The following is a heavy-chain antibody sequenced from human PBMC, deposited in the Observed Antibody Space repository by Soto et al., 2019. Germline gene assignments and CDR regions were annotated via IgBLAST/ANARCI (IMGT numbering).Heavy chain of an antibody. D-gene: IGHD6-13*01. J-gene: IGHJ4*02. CDR3: ARGGGAAAGIGY. CDR2: INHSGST. CDR1: GGSFSGYY. V-gene: IGHV4-34*01. Sequence: QVQLQQWGAGLLKPSETLSLTCAVYGGSFSGYYWSWIRQPPGKGLEWIGEINHSGSTNYNPSLKSRVTISVDTSKNQFSLKLSSVTAADPAVYYCARGGGAAAGIGYWGQGTLVTVSS.